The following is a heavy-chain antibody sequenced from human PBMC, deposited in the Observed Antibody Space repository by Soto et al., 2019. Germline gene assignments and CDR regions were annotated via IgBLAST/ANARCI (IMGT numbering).Heavy chain of an antibody. J-gene: IGHJ6*02. CDR1: GGSFNDYF. Sequence: QVQLQQWGAGLLKPSETLSLTCAVYGGSFNDYFWSWIRQPPGQGLEWVGEFNLSGSTKYNPSLTRRGSISVDTTTTQFSLNLSSVSAAGTAVHYCARGPWGTRARGLAYATNYYKYYCMDVWGQGTTVTVSS. CDR3: ARGPWGTRARGLAYATNYYKYYCMDV. D-gene: IGHD3-10*01. V-gene: IGHV4-34*02. CDR2: FNLSGST.